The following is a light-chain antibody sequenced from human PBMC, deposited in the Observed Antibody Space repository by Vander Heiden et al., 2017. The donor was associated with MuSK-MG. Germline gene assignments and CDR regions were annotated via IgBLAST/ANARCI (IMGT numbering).Light chain of an antibody. CDR3: QSYDSSLSGSVV. CDR2: GNS. V-gene: IGLV1-40*01. CDR1: SSNIGAGYD. J-gene: IGLJ2*01. Sequence: QSVLTQPPSVSGAPGQRVTISCTGSSSNIGAGYDVHWYQQLPATAPNLLIYGNSNRPAGVPDRFSCSKSGTSASLAITGLQAEDEADYYCQSYDSSLSGSVVFGGGTKLTVL.